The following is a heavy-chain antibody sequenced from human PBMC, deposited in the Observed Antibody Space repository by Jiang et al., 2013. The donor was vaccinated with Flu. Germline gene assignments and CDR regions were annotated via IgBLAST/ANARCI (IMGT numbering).Heavy chain of an antibody. Sequence: VQLLESGGGVVQPGRSLRLSCAASGFTFSTYGMHWVRQAPGKGLEWVAFISYDGNNIHFADSVKGRFTISRDNSKNTLYLQMNSLRAEDTAIYYCGKDFFSYEIGGLDYWGQGTLVTVSS. D-gene: IGHD2/OR15-2a*01. J-gene: IGHJ4*02. V-gene: IGHV3-30*18. CDR1: GFTFSTYG. CDR2: ISYDGNNI. CDR3: GKDFFSYEIGGLDY.